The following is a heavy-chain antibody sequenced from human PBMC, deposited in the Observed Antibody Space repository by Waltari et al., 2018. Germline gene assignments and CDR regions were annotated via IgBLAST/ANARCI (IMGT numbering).Heavy chain of an antibody. D-gene: IGHD3-3*01. Sequence: QVQLQESGPGLVKPSETLSLTCTVSGGSMTTHFWSWIRQPPGKGLEWIGFMHYSGSSNYNPSLKGRVTISLNTSKNQFSLRLSSVSAADTAMYFCARDRFPFGDLALGAFNIWGQGTIVTVSS. CDR3: ARDRFPFGDLALGAFNI. CDR2: MHYSGSS. CDR1: GGSMTTHF. J-gene: IGHJ3*02. V-gene: IGHV4-59*11.